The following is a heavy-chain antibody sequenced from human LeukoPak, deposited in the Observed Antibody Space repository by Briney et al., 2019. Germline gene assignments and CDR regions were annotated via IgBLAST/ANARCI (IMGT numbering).Heavy chain of an antibody. CDR1: GFTFSSYA. CDR3: AKAHILTGYLDY. V-gene: IGHV3-23*01. J-gene: IGHJ4*02. D-gene: IGHD3-9*01. Sequence: PGGSLRLSCAASGFTFSSYAMSWVRQAPGKGLEWVSAISGSGGSTYYADSVKGRFTISRDNSKNTLYLQMNSLGAEDTAVYYCAKAHILTGYLDYWGQGTLVTVSS. CDR2: ISGSGGST.